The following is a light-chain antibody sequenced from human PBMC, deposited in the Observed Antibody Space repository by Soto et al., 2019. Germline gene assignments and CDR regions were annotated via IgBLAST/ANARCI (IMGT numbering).Light chain of an antibody. CDR2: GAS. CDR3: QQYGGSPAIT. CDR1: QSVSSSH. J-gene: IGKJ5*01. Sequence: EIVLTQSPGTLSLSPGERATLSCRASQSVSSSHLAWYQQKPGQAPRLLIYGASSRATGIPDRFSGSGSGTDFTLTISRLEPEDFAVYFCQQYGGSPAITFGQGTRLEIK. V-gene: IGKV3-20*01.